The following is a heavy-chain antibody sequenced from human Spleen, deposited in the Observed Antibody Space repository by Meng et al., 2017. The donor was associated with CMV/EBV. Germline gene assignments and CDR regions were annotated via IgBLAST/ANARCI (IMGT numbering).Heavy chain of an antibody. Sequence: ASVKVSCKASGYVFTNYAITWVRQAPGQGLEWMGWISAYNGNTDYAQNLQGRVTMTTDRSTSTAYMELSSLRSEDTAVYYCARGSIFGVVIEPDYWGQGTLVTVSS. J-gene: IGHJ4*02. D-gene: IGHD3-3*01. V-gene: IGHV1-18*01. CDR1: GYVFTNYA. CDR2: ISAYNGNT. CDR3: ARGSIFGVVIEPDY.